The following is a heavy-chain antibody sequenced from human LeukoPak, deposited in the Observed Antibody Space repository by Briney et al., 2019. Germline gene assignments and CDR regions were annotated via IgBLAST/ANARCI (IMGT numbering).Heavy chain of an antibody. V-gene: IGHV3-7*04. CDR3: VGGAGWQSDY. Sequence: GGSLRLSCVASGFTFSSYWMNWVRQAPGKGPEWVANIEKDGSEENYVDSVKGRFTISRDNAKSSVYLQMNNLRAEDTAVYYCVGGAGWQSDYWGQGTPVAVSS. D-gene: IGHD2-15*01. J-gene: IGHJ4*02. CDR2: IEKDGSEE. CDR1: GFTFSSYW.